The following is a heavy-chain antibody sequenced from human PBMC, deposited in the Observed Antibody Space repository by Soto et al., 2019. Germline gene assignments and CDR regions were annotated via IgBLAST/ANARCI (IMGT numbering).Heavy chain of an antibody. Sequence: EVQLVESGGGLVKPGGSLRLSCAASGFTFSNAWMSWVRQAPGKGLEWVGRIKSKTDGGTTDYAAPVKGRFTISRDDSKNTLYLQMNSLKTEDTAVYYCTTDLPAVTTCGGVIVTTWFDPWGQGTLVTVSS. D-gene: IGHD3-16*02. CDR2: IKSKTDGGTT. V-gene: IGHV3-15*01. CDR3: TTDLPAVTTCGGVIVTTWFDP. J-gene: IGHJ5*02. CDR1: GFTFSNAW.